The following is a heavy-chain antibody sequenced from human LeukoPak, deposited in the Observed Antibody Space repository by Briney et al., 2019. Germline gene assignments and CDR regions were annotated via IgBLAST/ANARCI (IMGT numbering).Heavy chain of an antibody. J-gene: IGHJ5*02. D-gene: IGHD3-22*01. Sequence: PSETLSLTCTVSGGSISSYYWSWIRQPAGKGLEWIGRIYTSGSTNYNPSLKSRVTMSVDTSKNQFSLDMRSMTAADTAVYYCARGQGVPVIKVGKNWFDPWSQGTQVIVSP. V-gene: IGHV4-4*07. CDR2: IYTSGST. CDR1: GGSISSYY. CDR3: ARGQGVPVIKVGKNWFDP.